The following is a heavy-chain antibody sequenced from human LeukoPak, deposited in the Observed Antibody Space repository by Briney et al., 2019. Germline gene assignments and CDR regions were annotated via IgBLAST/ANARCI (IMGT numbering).Heavy chain of an antibody. CDR1: GFTFSSYS. J-gene: IGHJ6*03. V-gene: IGHV3-48*01. Sequence: SGGSLRLSCAASGFTFSSYSMNWVRQAPGKGLEWVSYISSSGSTIYYADSVKGRFTISRDNAKNSLYLQMNSLRAEDTAVYYCARDGYSTSTNYYYYYMDVWGKGTTVTVSS. CDR2: ISSSGSTI. CDR3: ARDGYSTSTNYYYYYMDV. D-gene: IGHD2-15*01.